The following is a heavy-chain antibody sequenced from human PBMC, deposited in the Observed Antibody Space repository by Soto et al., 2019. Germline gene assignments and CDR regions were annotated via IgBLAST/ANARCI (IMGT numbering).Heavy chain of an antibody. CDR2: IFHGGST. J-gene: IGHJ4*02. V-gene: IGHV4-34*12. CDR3: ARPNYDSNTFYSFFDY. Sequence: SETLSLTCAVYDGSFSGYYWSWIRQPPGKGLEWIGEIFHGGSTNYSPSLKSRVTISVDTSKNQFSLELSSVTAADTAVYFCARPNYDSNTFYSFFDYWGQGTLVTVYS. D-gene: IGHD3-22*01. CDR1: DGSFSGYY.